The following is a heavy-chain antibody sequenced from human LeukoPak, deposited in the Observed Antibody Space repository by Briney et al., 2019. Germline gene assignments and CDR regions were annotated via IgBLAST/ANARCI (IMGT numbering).Heavy chain of an antibody. J-gene: IGHJ4*02. V-gene: IGHV3-23*01. CDR3: VKDQIGAYSSGWYEK. D-gene: IGHD6-19*01. CDR1: GLTFSSYA. CDR2: ISGSGGST. Sequence: GGSLRLSCAASGLTFSSYAMTWVRQAPGKGLEWVSTISGSGGSTYYADSVKGRFTISRDNSKKTLFLQMNSLKAEDTAVYYCVKDQIGAYSSGWYEKWGQGTLVTVSS.